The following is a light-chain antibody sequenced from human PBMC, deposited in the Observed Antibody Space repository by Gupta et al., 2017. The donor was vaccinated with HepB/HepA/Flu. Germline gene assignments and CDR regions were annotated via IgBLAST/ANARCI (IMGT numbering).Light chain of an antibody. CDR3: QQSYSTPS. CDR2: AAS. V-gene: IGKV1-39*01. Sequence: DIQMTQSPSSLSASVGDRVTITCRASQSISSYLNWYQQKPGKAPKILIYAASSLQSGVPSRFSGSGSGTDFTLTISSLQPEDFATDDCQQSYSTPSFGPGTKVDIK. J-gene: IGKJ3*01. CDR1: QSISSY.